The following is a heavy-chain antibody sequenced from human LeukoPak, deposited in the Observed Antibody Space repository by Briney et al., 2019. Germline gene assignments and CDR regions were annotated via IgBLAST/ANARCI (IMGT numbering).Heavy chain of an antibody. Sequence: APVKVSCKASGYTFTSYGISWVRQAPGQGLEWMGWISAYNGNTNYAQKLQGRVTMTTDTSTSTAYMELRSLRSDDTAVYYCARDYDSSGYYYVRFFDYWGQGTLVTVSS. CDR2: ISAYNGNT. CDR3: ARDYDSSGYYYVRFFDY. CDR1: GYTFTSYG. V-gene: IGHV1-18*01. J-gene: IGHJ4*02. D-gene: IGHD3-22*01.